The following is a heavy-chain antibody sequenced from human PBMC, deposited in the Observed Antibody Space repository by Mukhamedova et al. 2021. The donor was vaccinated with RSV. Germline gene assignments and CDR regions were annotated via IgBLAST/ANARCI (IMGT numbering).Heavy chain of an antibody. D-gene: IGHD6-13*01. CDR3: AYRSSSSWYSLDY. V-gene: IGHV4-34*01. J-gene: IGHJ4*02. Sequence: PSLKSRVTISVDTSKNQVSLKLRSVTAADTAVYYCAYRSSSSWYSLDYWGQGTLVTVSS.